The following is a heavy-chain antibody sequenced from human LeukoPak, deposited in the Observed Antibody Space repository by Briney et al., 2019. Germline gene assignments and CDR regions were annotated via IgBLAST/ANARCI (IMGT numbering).Heavy chain of an antibody. V-gene: IGHV3-53*05. CDR1: GFTVSSNY. J-gene: IGHJ4*02. D-gene: IGHD3-10*01. CDR3: ARDPGYYGSGSYPSHLDY. Sequence: PGGSLRLSCAASGFTVSSNYMSWVRQAPGKGLEWVSVIYSGGSTYYADSVKGRFTISRDNSKNTLYLQMGSLRAEDMAVYYCARDPGYYGSGSYPSHLDYWGQGTLVTVSS. CDR2: IYSGGST.